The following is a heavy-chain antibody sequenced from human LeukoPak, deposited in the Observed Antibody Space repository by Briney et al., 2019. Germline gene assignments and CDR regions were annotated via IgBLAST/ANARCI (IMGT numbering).Heavy chain of an antibody. CDR2: IIPIFGTA. CDR1: GGTFSSYA. CDR3: ASCYGDYGYYFDY. D-gene: IGHD4-17*01. J-gene: IGHJ4*02. V-gene: IGHV1-69*13. Sequence: GASVKVSCKASGGTFSSYAISWVRQAPGQGLEWMGGIIPIFGTANYAQKFQGRVTITADESTSTAYMELSSLRSEDTAVYYCASCYGDYGYYFDYWGQGTLVTVSS.